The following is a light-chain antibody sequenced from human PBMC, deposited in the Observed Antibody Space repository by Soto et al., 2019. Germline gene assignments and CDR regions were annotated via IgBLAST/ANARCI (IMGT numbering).Light chain of an antibody. CDR3: FSYTTCSDLV. V-gene: IGLV2-14*01. Sequence: QSALTQPASVSGSPGQSITISCTGTSSDVGGYNYVSWYQQHPAKAPKLMIYEVSNRPSGVSHRFSGSKSGNTASLTISGLPAEDEADYYCFSYTTCSDLVFGGGIKLTVL. J-gene: IGLJ3*02. CDR1: SSDVGGYNY. CDR2: EVS.